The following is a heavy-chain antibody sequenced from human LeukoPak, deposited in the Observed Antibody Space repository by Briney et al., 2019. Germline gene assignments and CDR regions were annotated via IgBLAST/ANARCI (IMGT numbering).Heavy chain of an antibody. CDR3: ARNVIAVAGIDY. CDR2: INHSGST. D-gene: IGHD6-19*01. CDR1: GGSFSGYY. J-gene: IGHJ4*02. V-gene: IGHV4-34*01. Sequence: SETLSLTCAVYGGSFSGYYWSWIRQPPGKGLEWIGEINHSGSTYYNPSLKSRVTISVDTSKNQFSLKLSSVTAADTAVYYCARNVIAVAGIDYWGQGTLVTVSS.